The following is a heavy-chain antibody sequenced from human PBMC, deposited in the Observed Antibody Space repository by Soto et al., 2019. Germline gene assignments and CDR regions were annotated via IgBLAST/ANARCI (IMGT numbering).Heavy chain of an antibody. CDR3: ARLHLPALQGAFDI. Sequence: SETLSLTCSVSGGSINNDYWTWIRQSAGKGLEWIGRINTSGRTTYNPSLKSRVTMSIDTSKNQFSLTLISVTAADTALYYCARLHLPALQGAFDIWRQGTMVTVSS. V-gene: IGHV4-4*07. J-gene: IGHJ3*02. CDR2: INTSGRT. D-gene: IGHD2-2*01. CDR1: GGSINNDY.